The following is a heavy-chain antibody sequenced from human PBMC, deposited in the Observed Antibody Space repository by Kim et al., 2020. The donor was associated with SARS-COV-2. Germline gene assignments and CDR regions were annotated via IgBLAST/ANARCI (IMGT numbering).Heavy chain of an antibody. Sequence: SETLSLTCTVSGGSVSSGSYYWSWIRQPPGKGLEWIGYIYYSGSTNYNPSLKSRVTISVDTSKNQFSLKLSSVTAADTAVYYCASARGYSYGYASLYYYGMDVWGQGTTVTVSS. CDR1: GGSVSSGSYY. D-gene: IGHD5-18*01. V-gene: IGHV4-61*01. CDR2: IYYSGST. J-gene: IGHJ6*02. CDR3: ASARGYSYGYASLYYYGMDV.